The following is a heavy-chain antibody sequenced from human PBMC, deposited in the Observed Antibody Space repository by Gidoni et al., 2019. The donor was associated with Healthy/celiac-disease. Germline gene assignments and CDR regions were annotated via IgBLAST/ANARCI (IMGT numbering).Heavy chain of an antibody. Sequence: EVQLVQSGAEVKKPGESLRISCKGSGYSFTSYWISLVRQMPGKGLEWMGRIDPSDSYTNYSPSFQGHVTISADKSISTAYLQWSSLKASDTAMYYCARHHPYYYYDSSGYAPYYFDYWGQGTLVTVSS. CDR3: ARHHPYYYYDSSGYAPYYFDY. J-gene: IGHJ4*02. D-gene: IGHD3-22*01. V-gene: IGHV5-10-1*01. CDR1: GYSFTSYW. CDR2: IDPSDSYT.